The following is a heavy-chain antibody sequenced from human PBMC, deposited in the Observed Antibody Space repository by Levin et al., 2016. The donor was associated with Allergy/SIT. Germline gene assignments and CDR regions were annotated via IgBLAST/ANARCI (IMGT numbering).Heavy chain of an antibody. CDR2: IKQDGSEK. D-gene: IGHD6-19*01. Sequence: VRQAPGKGLEWVANIKQDGSEKYYVDSVKGRFTISRDNAKNSLYLQMNSLRAEDTAVYYCARDISSSSGWYQGLGSYYYYGMDVWGQGTTVTVSS. J-gene: IGHJ6*02. V-gene: IGHV3-7*01. CDR3: ARDISSSSGWYQGLGSYYYYGMDV.